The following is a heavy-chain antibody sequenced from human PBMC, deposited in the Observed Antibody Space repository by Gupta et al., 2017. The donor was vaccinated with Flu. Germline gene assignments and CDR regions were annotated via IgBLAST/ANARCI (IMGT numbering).Heavy chain of an antibody. V-gene: IGHV3-7*01. CDR3: ARNRGWEQFDY. CDR1: GFTFSASW. J-gene: IGHJ4*02. D-gene: IGHD5-24*01. CDR2: INKDGSTK. Sequence: EVQLVESGGGLVQPGGSLRLTCAASGFTFSASWMNWVRQSPGQGSEWVANINKDGSTKNYVDSLKGRFTVSRDNAKNSLYLQMDSLRAEDTAVYFCARNRGWEQFDYWGQGTLVTVSS.